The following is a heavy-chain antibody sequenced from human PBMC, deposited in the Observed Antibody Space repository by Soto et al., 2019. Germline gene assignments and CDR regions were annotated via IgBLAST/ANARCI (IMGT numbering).Heavy chain of an antibody. D-gene: IGHD4-4*01. Sequence: GGSLRLSCAASGFTFTSYGMHWVRQAPGKGLEWMALILHDGSAEYYADSVKGRFTISRDNSKNTLYLQMNSLRAEDTAVYYCARSRDGYSFYFYYGMDGWGQGTTVTVS. V-gene: IGHV3-30*03. CDR3: ARSRDGYSFYFYYGMDG. CDR2: ILHDGSAE. J-gene: IGHJ6*02. CDR1: GFTFTSYG.